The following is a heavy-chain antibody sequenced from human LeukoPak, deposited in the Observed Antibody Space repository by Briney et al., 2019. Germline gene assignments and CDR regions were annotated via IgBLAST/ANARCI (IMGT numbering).Heavy chain of an antibody. CDR2: IKQDGSEK. CDR3: ARVRDYGDYPPDY. D-gene: IGHD4-17*01. Sequence: GGSLRLSCAASGFTFSSYWMSWVRQAPGKGLEWVANIKQDGSEKYYVDSVKGRFTISRDNAKNSLYLQMNSLRAEDTAVYYCARVRDYGDYPPDYWGQGTLVTVSS. J-gene: IGHJ4*02. CDR1: GFTFSSYW. V-gene: IGHV3-7*01.